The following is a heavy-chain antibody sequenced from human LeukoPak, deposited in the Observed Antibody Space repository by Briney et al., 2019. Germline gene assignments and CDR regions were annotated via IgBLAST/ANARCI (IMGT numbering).Heavy chain of an antibody. CDR1: GFSFSSGYF. J-gene: IGHJ4*02. D-gene: IGHD3-16*01. Sequence: PSETLSLTCTVSGFSFSSGYFWTWIRQPPGKGLEWIGSISQSAGTYYNPSLKSRITMSLDSSKSQFSLKLTSVTAADTADYYCARDHDVWQLPSFDYWGQGTLVTVSS. CDR3: ARDHDVWQLPSFDY. CDR2: ISQSAGT. V-gene: IGHV4-38-2*02.